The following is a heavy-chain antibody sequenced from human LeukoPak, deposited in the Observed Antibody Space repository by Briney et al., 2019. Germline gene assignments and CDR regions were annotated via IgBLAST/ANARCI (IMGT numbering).Heavy chain of an antibody. J-gene: IGHJ4*02. Sequence: SETLSLTCTVSGDSINSYYWSWIRQPPGKGLEWLGYIYYSGSTKYTPSIKSRVTISVDTSKNQFSLKLSSVTAADTAVYYCARSLRGYRFATDYWGQGTLVTVSS. V-gene: IGHV4-59*08. CDR3: ARSLRGYRFATDY. CDR2: IYYSGST. D-gene: IGHD5-18*01. CDR1: GDSINSYY.